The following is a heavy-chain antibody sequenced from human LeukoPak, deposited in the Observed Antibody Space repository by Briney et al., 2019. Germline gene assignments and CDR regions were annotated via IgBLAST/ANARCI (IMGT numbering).Heavy chain of an antibody. Sequence: SETLSLTCTVSGGSISSSSYYWGWIRQPPGKGLEWIGSIYYSGSTYYNPSLKSRVTISVDTPKNQFSLKLSSVTAADTAVYYCARDRDGYNRFDYWGQGTLVTVSS. J-gene: IGHJ4*02. CDR1: GGSISSSSYY. CDR3: ARDRDGYNRFDY. CDR2: IYYSGST. V-gene: IGHV4-39*07. D-gene: IGHD5-24*01.